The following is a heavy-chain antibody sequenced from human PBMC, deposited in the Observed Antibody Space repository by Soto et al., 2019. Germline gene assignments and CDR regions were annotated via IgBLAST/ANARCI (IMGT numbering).Heavy chain of an antibody. Sequence: EVQLVESGGGLVKPGGSLRLSCAASGFTFSSYSMNWVRQAPGKGLEWVSSISSSSSYIYYAASVKGRFTISRDNAKNSLYLQMNRLRAEDTAVYYCARDQPGYSYGYGLGYWCQGTLVTVSS. CDR3: ARDQPGYSYGYGLGY. J-gene: IGHJ4*02. D-gene: IGHD5-18*01. V-gene: IGHV3-21*01. CDR1: GFTFSSYS. CDR2: ISSSSSYI.